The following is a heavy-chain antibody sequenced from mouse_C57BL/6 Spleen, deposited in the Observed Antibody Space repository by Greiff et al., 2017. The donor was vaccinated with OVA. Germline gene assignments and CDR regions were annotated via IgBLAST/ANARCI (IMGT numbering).Heavy chain of an antibody. Sequence: QVQLQQPGAELVMPGASVKLSCKASGYTFTSYWMHWVKQRPGQGLEWIGEIDPSDSYTNYNQKFKGKSTLTVDKSSSTAYMQLSSLTSEDSAVYYGARSDYGSSHWYFDVWGTGTTVTVSS. CDR3: ARSDYGSSHWYFDV. J-gene: IGHJ1*03. D-gene: IGHD1-1*01. V-gene: IGHV1-69*01. CDR1: GYTFTSYW. CDR2: IDPSDSYT.